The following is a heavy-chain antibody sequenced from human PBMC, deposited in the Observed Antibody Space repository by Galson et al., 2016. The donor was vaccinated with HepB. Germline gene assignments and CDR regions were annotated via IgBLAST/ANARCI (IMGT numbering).Heavy chain of an antibody. J-gene: IGHJ4*02. CDR2: ISDDGTKQ. D-gene: IGHD6-13*01. V-gene: IGHV3-30*18. Sequence: SLRLSCAASGFTFSSYGMHWVRQAPGKGLEWVAVISDDGTKQYYADSVKGRFTISRDNSKKTLYLEMKSLRPEDTAVYYFAKSSYQGSSPTYFFCDYWGQGTLVTVSS. CDR1: GFTFSSYG. CDR3: AKSSYQGSSPTYFFCDY.